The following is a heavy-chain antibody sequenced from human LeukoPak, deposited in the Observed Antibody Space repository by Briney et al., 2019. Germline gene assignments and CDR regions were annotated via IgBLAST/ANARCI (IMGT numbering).Heavy chain of an antibody. D-gene: IGHD3-22*01. V-gene: IGHV1-69*13. CDR1: GGTFSSYA. CDR3: ARCGLPNYYDSSGHYYFDY. CDR2: IIPIFGTA. Sequence: SVKVSCKASGGTFSSYAISWVRQAPGQGLEWMGGIIPIFGTANYARKFQGRVTITADESTSTAYMELSSLRSEDTAVYYCARCGLPNYYDSSGHYYFDYWGQGTLVTVSS. J-gene: IGHJ4*02.